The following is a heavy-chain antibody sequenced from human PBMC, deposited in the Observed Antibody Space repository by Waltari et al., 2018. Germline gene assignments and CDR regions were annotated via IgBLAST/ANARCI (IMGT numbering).Heavy chain of an antibody. CDR1: GLTFDDYA. CDR3: AKPQWLSPDAFDI. D-gene: IGHD6-19*01. CDR2: ISWNSGRV. J-gene: IGHJ3*02. V-gene: IGHV3-9*01. Sequence: EVQLVESGGGLVKPGRSLRLAWAASGLTFDDYAMHWVRQAPGKGLEWVSGISWNSGRVVYADSVKGRFTISRDNAKNSLHLQMNSLRAEDTALYYCAKPQWLSPDAFDIWGQGTMVTVSS.